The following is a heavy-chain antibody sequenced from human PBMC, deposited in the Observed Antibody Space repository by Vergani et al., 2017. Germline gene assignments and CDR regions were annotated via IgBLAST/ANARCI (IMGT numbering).Heavy chain of an antibody. V-gene: IGHV1-69*08. CDR2: IIPIFGTA. J-gene: IGHJ6*02. CDR1: GGTFSSYT. CDR3: ARDXAMVSILYYYGMDV. Sequence: QVQLVQSGAEVKKPGSSVEVSCKASGGTFSSYTISWVRQAPGQGLEWMGRIIPIFGTANYAQKFQGRVTITADESTSTAYMELSSLRSEDTAVYYCARDXAMVSILYYYGMDVWGQGTTVTVSS. D-gene: IGHD5-18*01.